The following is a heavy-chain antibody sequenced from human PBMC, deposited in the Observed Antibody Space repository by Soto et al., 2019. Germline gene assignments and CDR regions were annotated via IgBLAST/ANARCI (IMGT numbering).Heavy chain of an antibody. CDR3: AKDVGWYSPYYFDY. CDR2: TSGSGGST. V-gene: IGHV3-23*01. J-gene: IGHJ4*02. D-gene: IGHD6-19*01. CDR1: GFTFVTYD. Sequence: EVQLLESGGGLVQPGGSLRLSCAASGFTFVTYDMSWVRQAPGKGLEWVSTTSGSGGSTDYADSVKGRFTISRDNSKNTLYLQMNSLRAEDTAVYYCAKDVGWYSPYYFDYWGQGTLVTVSS.